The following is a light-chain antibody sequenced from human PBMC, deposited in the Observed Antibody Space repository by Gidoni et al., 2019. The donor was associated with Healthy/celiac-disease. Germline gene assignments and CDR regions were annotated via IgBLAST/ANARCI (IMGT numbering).Light chain of an antibody. J-gene: IGLJ2*01. CDR2: DDS. CDR1: NIGSKS. CDR3: QVWDSSSEDVV. Sequence: SYVLTQPPSVSVAPGQTARVTCGGTNIGSKSVHCYQQKPGQAPVLVAYDDSDRPSGIPERFSGSTSGTTATLTLSRFAAGDEADYYCQVWDSSSEDVVFGGGTTLTVL. V-gene: IGLV3-21*02.